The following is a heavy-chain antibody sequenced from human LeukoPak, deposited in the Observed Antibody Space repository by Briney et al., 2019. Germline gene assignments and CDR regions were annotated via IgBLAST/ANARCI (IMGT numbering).Heavy chain of an antibody. V-gene: IGHV4-34*01. CDR3: PRATLQLERRPFDY. CDR1: GGSFSGYY. J-gene: IGHJ4*02. Sequence: PEALSLTCAVYGGSFSGYYWSWIRQPPGKGLEWIGEINHSGSTTYNPSLKSRVTISVDTSKKQFSLKLTSVTAADTAVYYCPRATLQLERRPFDYWGQGTLVTVSS. CDR2: INHSGST. D-gene: IGHD1-1*01.